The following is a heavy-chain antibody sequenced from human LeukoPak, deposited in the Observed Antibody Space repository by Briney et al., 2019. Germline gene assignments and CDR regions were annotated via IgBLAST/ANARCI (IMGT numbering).Heavy chain of an antibody. J-gene: IGHJ4*02. D-gene: IGHD6-6*01. CDR2: IYTNGST. CDR3: ASVNSSSSCDY. CDR1: GGSINTYY. V-gene: IGHV4-4*07. Sequence: PSETLSLACTVSGGSINTYYWSWIRQPAGKGLEWIGRIYTNGSTNYNPSLKSRVSISIDKSKNQFSLRLSSVTAADTAVYYCASVNSSSSCDYWGQGTLVTVSS.